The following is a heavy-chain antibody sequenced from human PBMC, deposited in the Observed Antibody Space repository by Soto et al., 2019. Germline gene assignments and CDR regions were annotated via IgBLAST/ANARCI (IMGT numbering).Heavy chain of an antibody. CDR2: INPSGGST. V-gene: IGHV1-46*01. CDR1: GYTFTSYY. D-gene: IGHD3-16*02. Sequence: EASVKVSCKASGYTFTSYYMHWVRQAPGQGLEWMGIINPSGGSTSYAQKFQGRVTMTRDTSTSTVYMELSSLRSEDTAVYYCASLVTFVEVIPKSGWYYYMDVWGKGTTVTSP. CDR3: ASLVTFVEVIPKSGWYYYMDV. J-gene: IGHJ6*03.